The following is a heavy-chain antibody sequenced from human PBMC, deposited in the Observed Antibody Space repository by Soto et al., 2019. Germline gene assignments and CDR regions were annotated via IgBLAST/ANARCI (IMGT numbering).Heavy chain of an antibody. CDR1: GVSVSRDYQ. Sequence: KPSETLSRTCTVSGVSVSRDYQWIWIRQPPGKGLDWIGHISYSGSPYYHPSLRSRLSISVDTSKNQFSLKVKSVTAADTAVYYCARAWDFWGQGTRVTVSS. V-gene: IGHV4-30-4*01. J-gene: IGHJ1*01. CDR2: ISYSGSP. CDR3: ARAWDF. D-gene: IGHD1-26*01.